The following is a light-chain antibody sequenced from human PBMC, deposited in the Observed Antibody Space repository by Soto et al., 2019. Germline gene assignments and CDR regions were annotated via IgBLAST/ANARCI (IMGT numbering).Light chain of an antibody. CDR1: QSISSW. Sequence: DIQMTQYPSTLSASVGDRVIITCRASQSISSWLAWYQQKPGKAPKLVISKASNLESGVPSRFSGSGSGTEFTLTVSSLQPDDFATYYCQQYYSYWTFGQGTKVEIK. CDR2: KAS. CDR3: QQYYSYWT. V-gene: IGKV1-5*03. J-gene: IGKJ1*01.